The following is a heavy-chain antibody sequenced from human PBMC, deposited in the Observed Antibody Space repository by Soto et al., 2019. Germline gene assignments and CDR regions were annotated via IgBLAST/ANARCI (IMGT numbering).Heavy chain of an antibody. J-gene: IGHJ6*02. Sequence: PGGSLRLSCVASGFSLSDQFMDWVRQAPGKGLEWLGRFKDKANSYTAASVKGRFTISRDDSKNSVYLQMNSLKTEDTAVYYCAKIYGIDVWGQGTMVTVSS. CDR2: FKDKANSYT. CDR3: AKIYGIDV. V-gene: IGHV3-72*01. CDR1: GFSLSDQF.